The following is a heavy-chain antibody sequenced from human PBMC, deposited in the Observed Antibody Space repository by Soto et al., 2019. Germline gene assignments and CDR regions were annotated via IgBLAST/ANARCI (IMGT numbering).Heavy chain of an antibody. D-gene: IGHD3-16*01. CDR1: GFSLSSSGVG. V-gene: IGHV2-5*02. CDR2: IYGDDGE. CDR3: AHSEGDDYVWGSYKDAFDV. J-gene: IGHJ3*01. Sequence: QITLKESGPTLVKPTQPLTLTCTFSGFSLSSSGVGVGWIRQPPGKALEWLALIYGDDGERYTPSLNTRLTITKDTSENQVVLTMTNMDPVDTATYYCAHSEGDDYVWGSYKDAFDVWGEGTMVTVSS.